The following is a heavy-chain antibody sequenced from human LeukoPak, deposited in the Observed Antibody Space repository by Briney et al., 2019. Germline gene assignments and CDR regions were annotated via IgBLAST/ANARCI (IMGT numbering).Heavy chain of an antibody. V-gene: IGHV4-39*01. CDR3: ARLNNDYGDYGGYYFDY. J-gene: IGHJ4*02. D-gene: IGHD4-17*01. CDR1: GGSISSSSYH. CDR2: FYYSGST. Sequence: SETLSLICTVSGGSISSSSYHWGWIRQPPGKGLEWIGSFYYSGSTYNNQSLKSRVTISVDTSKNQFTLKLSSVTAADTAVYYCARLNNDYGDYGGYYFDYWGQGTLVTVFS.